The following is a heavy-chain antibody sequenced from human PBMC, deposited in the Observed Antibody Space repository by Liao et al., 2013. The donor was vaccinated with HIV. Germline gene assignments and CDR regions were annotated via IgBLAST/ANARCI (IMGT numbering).Heavy chain of an antibody. CDR2: IYTTGTT. Sequence: QVQLQESGPGLVKPSQTLSLTCTVSGGSISSGTYYWTWIRQPAGKGLEWIGHIYTTGTTDYKPSLKSRVTISLDTSKNQFSLKLSSVTAADTAVYYCAREGMTTVISGAFDIWGQGTMVTVSS. D-gene: IGHD4-17*01. J-gene: IGHJ3*02. V-gene: IGHV4-61*02. CDR1: GGSISSGTYY. CDR3: AREGMTTVISGAFDI.